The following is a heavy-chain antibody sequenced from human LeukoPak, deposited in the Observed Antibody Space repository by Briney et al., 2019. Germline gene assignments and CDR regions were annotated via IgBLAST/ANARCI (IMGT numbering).Heavy chain of an antibody. D-gene: IGHD6-6*01. CDR1: GYTFTSYG. J-gene: IGHJ3*02. V-gene: IGHV1-18*01. CDR2: ISAYNGNT. Sequence: ASVKVSCKASGYTFTSYGISWVRQAPGQGLEWMGWISAYNGNTSYAQKLQGRVTMTTDTSTSTAYMELRSLRSDDTAVYYCARHLVPHDAFDIWGQGTMVTVSS. CDR3: ARHLVPHDAFDI.